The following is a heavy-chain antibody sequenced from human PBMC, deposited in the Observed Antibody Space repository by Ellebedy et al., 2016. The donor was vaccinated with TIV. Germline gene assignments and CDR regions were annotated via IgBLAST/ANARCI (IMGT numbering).Heavy chain of an antibody. J-gene: IGHJ6*02. D-gene: IGHD3-10*01. Sequence: MPSETLSLTCTVSGGSISSYYWSWIRQPPGKGLEWIGRIYTSGSTNYNPSLKSRVTMSVDTSKNQFSLKLSSVTAADTAVYYCARGLWFGELSIGMDVWGQGTTVTVSS. V-gene: IGHV4-4*07. CDR2: IYTSGST. CDR1: GGSISSYY. CDR3: ARGLWFGELSIGMDV.